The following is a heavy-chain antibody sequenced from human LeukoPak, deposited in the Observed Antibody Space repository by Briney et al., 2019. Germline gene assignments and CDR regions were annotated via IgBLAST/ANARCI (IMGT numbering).Heavy chain of an antibody. CDR1: GGSISSSSYY. CDR2: IYYSGST. D-gene: IGHD3-10*01. CDR3: ARRITMVRGVIIPYNWFDP. V-gene: IGHV4-39*01. Sequence: SETLSLTCTVSGGSISSSSYYWGWIRQPPGKGLEWIGSIYYSGSTYYNPSLKSRVTISVDTSKNQFSLKLSSVTAADTAVYYCARRITMVRGVIIPYNWFDPWGQGTLVTVSS. J-gene: IGHJ5*02.